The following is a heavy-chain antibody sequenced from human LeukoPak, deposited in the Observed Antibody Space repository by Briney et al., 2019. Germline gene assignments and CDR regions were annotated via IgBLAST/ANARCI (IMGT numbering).Heavy chain of an antibody. CDR3: ARVGDSSGYFPSLFDY. V-gene: IGHV4-59*08. J-gene: IGHJ4*02. Sequence: PSETLSLTCTVSGGSISSYYWSWIRQPPGKGLEWIGYIDYSGSTNYNPSLKSRVTISVDTSKNQFSLKLSSVTAADTAVYYCARVGDSSGYFPSLFDYWGQGTLVTVSS. CDR1: GGSISSYY. D-gene: IGHD3-22*01. CDR2: IDYSGST.